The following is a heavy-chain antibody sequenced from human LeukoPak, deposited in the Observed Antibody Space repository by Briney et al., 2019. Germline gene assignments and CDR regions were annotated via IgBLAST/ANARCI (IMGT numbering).Heavy chain of an antibody. D-gene: IGHD2-21*02. CDR1: GFTFSSYE. Sequence: GGSLRLSCTGSGFTFSSYEMNWVRQAPGKGLEWVSYISSSGSTIYYADSVKGRFTISRDNAKNSLYLQMNSLRAEDTAVYYCARGVVVTAAPVDYWGQGTLVTVSS. CDR2: ISSSGSTI. CDR3: ARGVVVTAAPVDY. V-gene: IGHV3-48*03. J-gene: IGHJ4*02.